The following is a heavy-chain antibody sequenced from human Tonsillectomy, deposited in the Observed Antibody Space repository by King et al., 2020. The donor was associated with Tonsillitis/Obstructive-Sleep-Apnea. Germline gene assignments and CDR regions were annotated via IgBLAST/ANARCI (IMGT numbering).Heavy chain of an antibody. CDR2: IYSGGST. Sequence: VQLVESGGGLVQPGESLRLSCAASGFTVITNYMTWVRQAPWKGLEWVSVIYSGGSTFYSDAVKGRFTISRHNSKSTLHLQMNSLRAEDTAVYSCVRDYYYDSTDYYGVPAGAVLAYWGQGTLVTVSS. V-gene: IGHV3-53*04. J-gene: IGHJ4*02. D-gene: IGHD3-22*01. CDR1: GFTVITNY. CDR3: VRDYYYDSTDYYGVPAGAVLAY.